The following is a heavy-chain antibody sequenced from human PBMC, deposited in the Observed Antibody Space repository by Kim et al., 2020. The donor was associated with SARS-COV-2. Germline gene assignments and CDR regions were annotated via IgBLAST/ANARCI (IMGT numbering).Heavy chain of an antibody. CDR1: GFTFDDYA. D-gene: IGHD3-10*01. J-gene: IGHJ4*02. V-gene: IGHV3-9*01. CDR3: AKANYYGSGNFDY. Sequence: GGSLRLSCAASGFTFDDYAMHWVRQAPGKGLEWVSGISWNSGSIGYADSVKGRFTISRDNAKNSLYLQMNSLRAEDTALYYCAKANYYGSGNFDYWGQGTLVTVSS. CDR2: ISWNSGSI.